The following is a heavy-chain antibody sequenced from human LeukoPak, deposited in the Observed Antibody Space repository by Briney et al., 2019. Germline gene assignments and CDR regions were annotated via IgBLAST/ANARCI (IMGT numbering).Heavy chain of an antibody. CDR2: ISSSSSYI. V-gene: IGHV3-21*01. J-gene: IGHJ4*02. D-gene: IGHD5-12*01. CDR1: GFTFSSYS. Sequence: GGSLRLSCAASGFTFSSYSMNWVRQAPGKGLEWVSSISSSSSYIYYADSVKGRFTISRDNAKNSLYLQMNSPRAEDTAVYYCARGLRGYFDYWGQGTLVTVSS. CDR3: ARGLRGYFDY.